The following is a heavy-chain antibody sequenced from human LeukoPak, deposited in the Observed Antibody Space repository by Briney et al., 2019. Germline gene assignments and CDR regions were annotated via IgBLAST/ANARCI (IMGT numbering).Heavy chain of an antibody. CDR2: IYTSGST. Sequence: PSETLSLTCTVSGGSISSYYWSWIRQPAGKGLEWIGRIYTSGSTNYNPSLKSRVTMSVDTSKNQFSLKLSSVTAADTAVYYCARYQYYYGSGSYGLDYWGQGTLVTVSS. D-gene: IGHD3-10*01. V-gene: IGHV4-4*07. CDR3: ARYQYYYGSGSYGLDY. CDR1: GGSISSYY. J-gene: IGHJ4*02.